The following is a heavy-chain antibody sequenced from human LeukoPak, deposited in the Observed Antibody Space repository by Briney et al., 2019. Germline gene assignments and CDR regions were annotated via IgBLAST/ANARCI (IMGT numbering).Heavy chain of an antibody. J-gene: IGHJ4*02. V-gene: IGHV4-4*07. CDR1: GGSISSYY. CDR2: IYTSGSP. D-gene: IGHD4-17*01. Sequence: PSETLSLTCTVSGGSISSYYWSWIRQPAGKGLEWIGRIYTSGSPNYNPSLKSRVTMSVDTSKNQFSLKLSSVTAADTAVYYCARGPDDYGDSGYFDYWGQGTLVTVSS. CDR3: ARGPDDYGDSGYFDY.